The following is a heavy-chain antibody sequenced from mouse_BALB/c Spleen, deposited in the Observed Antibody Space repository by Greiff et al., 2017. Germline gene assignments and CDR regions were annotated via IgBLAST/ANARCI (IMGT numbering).Heavy chain of an antibody. J-gene: IGHJ3*01. CDR2: ISYSGST. CDR1: GYSITSDYA. D-gene: IGHD2-1*01. V-gene: IGHV3-2*02. Sequence: EVKLMESGPGLVKPSQSLSLTCTVTGYSITSDYAWNWIRQFPGNKLEWMGYISYSGSTSYNPSLKSRISITRDTSKNQFFLQLNSVTTEDTATYYCAGDGNFTWFAYWGQGTLVTVSA. CDR3: AGDGNFTWFAY.